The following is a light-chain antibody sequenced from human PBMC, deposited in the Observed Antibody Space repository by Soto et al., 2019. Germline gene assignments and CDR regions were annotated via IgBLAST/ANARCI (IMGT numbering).Light chain of an antibody. J-gene: IGKJ1*01. Sequence: AIQMTQSPSSLSASVGDRVTITCRARQGIRNDLSWYQQRPGKAPKLLISAASNLQSGVPSRFSGSGSGIDFTLTISSLQPEDFATYYCLHDYNYPWTFGQGTKVEIK. CDR3: LHDYNYPWT. CDR2: AAS. V-gene: IGKV1-6*01. CDR1: QGIRND.